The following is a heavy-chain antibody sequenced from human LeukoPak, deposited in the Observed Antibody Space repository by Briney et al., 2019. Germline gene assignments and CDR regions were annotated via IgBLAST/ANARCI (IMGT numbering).Heavy chain of an antibody. CDR2: ISSSGSTI. CDR3: ARGLGATTRNYYFYGLDV. CDR1: GFTFSDYY. D-gene: IGHD1-26*01. Sequence: GGSLRLSCAASGFTFSDYYMSWIRQAPGKGLEWVSYISSSGSTIYYADSVKGRFTISRDNAKNSLYPQMNSLRAEDTAVYYCARGLGATTRNYYFYGLDVWGQGTTVTVSS. J-gene: IGHJ6*02. V-gene: IGHV3-11*01.